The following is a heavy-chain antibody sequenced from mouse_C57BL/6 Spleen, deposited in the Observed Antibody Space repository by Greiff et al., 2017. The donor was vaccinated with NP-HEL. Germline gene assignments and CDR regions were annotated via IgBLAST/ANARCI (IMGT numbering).Heavy chain of an antibody. CDR3: AREGDSSGYYFDY. J-gene: IGHJ2*01. Sequence: VQLQPSGPGLVQPSQSLSITCTVSGFSLTSYGVHWVRPSPGKGLEWLGVIWSGGSTDYHADFISRLSISKDKSKIQVFFKMNSLQADDTAIYYCAREGDSSGYYFDYWGQGTTLTVSS. V-gene: IGHV2-2*01. CDR2: IWSGGST. D-gene: IGHD3-2*02. CDR1: GFSLTSYG.